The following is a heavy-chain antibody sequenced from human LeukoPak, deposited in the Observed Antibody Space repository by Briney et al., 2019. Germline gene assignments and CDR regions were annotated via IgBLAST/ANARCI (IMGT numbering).Heavy chain of an antibody. V-gene: IGHV1-8*01. CDR3: AREQQRNYYYMDV. D-gene: IGHD6-13*01. CDR1: GYTFTSHD. Sequence: GASVKVSCKASGYTFTSHDIKGVRQATGQGLEWMGWMNPNSRNTGYAQKFQGRVTMTRNTSISTAYMELSSLRSEDTAVYYCAREQQRNYYYMDVWGKGTTVTVSS. CDR2: MNPNSRNT. J-gene: IGHJ6*03.